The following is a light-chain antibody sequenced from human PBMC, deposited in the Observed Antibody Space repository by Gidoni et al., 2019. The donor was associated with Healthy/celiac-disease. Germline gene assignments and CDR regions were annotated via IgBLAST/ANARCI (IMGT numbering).Light chain of an antibody. CDR3: AAWDDSLSGWV. CDR1: SSNIGRNY. Sequence: QSVLNQPPSASGTPGQRVPISCSGSSSNIGRNYVYWYQQLPGTAPKLLIYRNNQRPSGVPDRFSGSKSGTSASLAISGLRSEDEADYYCAAWDDSLSGWVFGGGTKLTVL. V-gene: IGLV1-47*01. CDR2: RNN. J-gene: IGLJ3*02.